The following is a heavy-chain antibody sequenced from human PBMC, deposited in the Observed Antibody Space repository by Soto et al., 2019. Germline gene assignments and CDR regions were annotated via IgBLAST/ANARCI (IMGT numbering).Heavy chain of an antibody. CDR3: ARETGYGAPTFHYLDY. CDR2: ISVSGNTT. Sequence: QVQLVESGGGLVNPGGSLRLSCAASGINLRNYYMSWIRQAPGKGLEWLSHISVSGNTTSYADSVKGRFTISRDNTKNSLSLQMNSLRAEDTAVYYCARETGYGAPTFHYLDYWGQGTLVTVSS. CDR1: GINLRNYY. V-gene: IGHV3-11*01. D-gene: IGHD4-17*01. J-gene: IGHJ4*02.